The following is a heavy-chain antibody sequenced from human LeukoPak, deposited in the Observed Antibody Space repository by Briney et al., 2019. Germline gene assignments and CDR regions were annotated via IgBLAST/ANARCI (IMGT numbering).Heavy chain of an antibody. CDR3: ARGPTGYSGSSPAEYYFDY. CDR1: GGSFSGYY. J-gene: IGHJ4*02. D-gene: IGHD1-26*01. Sequence: KPSETLSLTCAVYGGSFSGYYWSWIRQPPGKGLEWIGEINHSGSTNYNPSLKSRVTISVDTSKNQFSLKLSSVTAADTAVHYCARGPTGYSGSSPAEYYFDYWGQGTLVTVSS. CDR2: INHSGST. V-gene: IGHV4-34*01.